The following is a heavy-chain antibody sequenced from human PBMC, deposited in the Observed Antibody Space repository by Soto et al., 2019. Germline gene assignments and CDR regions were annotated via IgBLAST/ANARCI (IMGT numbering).Heavy chain of an antibody. V-gene: IGHV4-34*01. J-gene: IGHJ4*02. Sequence: SETLSLTCAVYGGSFSGYYWSWIRQPPGKGLEWIGEINHSGSTNYNPSLKSRVTISVDTSKNQFSLKLGSVTAADTAVYYCARVKSSLPPLQAIGEGSKSGVSDYWGQGTLVTVSS. CDR2: INHSGST. D-gene: IGHD3-16*01. CDR1: GGSFSGYY. CDR3: ARVKSSLPPLQAIGEGSKSGVSDY.